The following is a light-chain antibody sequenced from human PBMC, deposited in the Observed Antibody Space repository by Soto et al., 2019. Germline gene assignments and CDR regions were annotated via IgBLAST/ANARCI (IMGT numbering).Light chain of an antibody. V-gene: IGKV1-16*02. CDR2: AAS. J-gene: IGKJ5*01. CDR3: QQYNSYPPT. CDR1: QVISNY. Sequence: DIQMTQSPSSLSASVGDRVTITCRASQVISNYLAWFQQRPGKDPKSLIYAASSLQSGVPSKFSGSGSGTDFTLTISSLQPEDFATYYCQQYNSYPPTFGQGTRLDIK.